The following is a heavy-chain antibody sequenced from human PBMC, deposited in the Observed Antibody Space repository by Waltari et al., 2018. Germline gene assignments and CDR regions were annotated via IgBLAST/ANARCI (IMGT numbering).Heavy chain of an antibody. Sequence: QVQLQESGPGLVKPSETLSPTCTVSGDSVSSGSYYWGWNRQSPGKGLEWIGYIYHNGNANYSPSLRSRVTMSVDTSKNQFSLSLRSVTAADTALYYCARHWIVVRGIVLPDPWGQGTLVTVSS. CDR2: IYHNGNA. CDR3: ARHWIVVRGIVLPDP. D-gene: IGHD3-10*01. CDR1: GDSVSSGSYY. V-gene: IGHV4-61*01. J-gene: IGHJ5*02.